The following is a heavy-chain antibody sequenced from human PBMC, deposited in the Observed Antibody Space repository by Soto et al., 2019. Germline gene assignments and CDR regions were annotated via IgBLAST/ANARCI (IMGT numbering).Heavy chain of an antibody. Sequence: ASVKVSCKASGYTFTSYVIHWVRQAPGQRLEWMGWIYTGNGNTKYSQKFQGRVTITRDTSASTAYMELNSLRSEDTAVYYCTREDYWGQGALVTVS. CDR1: GYTFTSYV. CDR3: TREDY. V-gene: IGHV1-3*04. J-gene: IGHJ4*02. CDR2: IYTGNGNT.